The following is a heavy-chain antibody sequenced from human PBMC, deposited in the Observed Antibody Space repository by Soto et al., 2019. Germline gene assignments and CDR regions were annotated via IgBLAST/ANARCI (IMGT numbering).Heavy chain of an antibody. D-gene: IGHD3-10*01. J-gene: IGHJ2*01. CDR2: ISGSGGST. CDR3: AKAGGFGGYWYFDL. V-gene: IGHV3-23*01. CDR1: GFTFSSYA. Sequence: EVQLLESGGGLVQPGGSLRLSCAASGFTFSSYAMSWVRQAPGKGLEWVSAISGSGGSTYYADSVKGRFTISRDNSKNTVYLQMSSLRAEDTAVYYCAKAGGFGGYWYFDLWGRGTLVTVSS.